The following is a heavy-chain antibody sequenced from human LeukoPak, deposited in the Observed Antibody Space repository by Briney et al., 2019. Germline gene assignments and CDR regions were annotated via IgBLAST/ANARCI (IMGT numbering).Heavy chain of an antibody. J-gene: IGHJ4*02. V-gene: IGHV3-7*01. CDR2: IKQDGSEK. Sequence: GGSLRLSCAASGFTFSTYSMNWVRQAPGKGLEWVANIKQDGSEKYYVDSVKGRFTISRDNAKNSLYLQMNSLRAEDTAVYYCARDWIQLWLNWGQGTLVTVSS. CDR1: GFTFSTYS. CDR3: ARDWIQLWLN. D-gene: IGHD5-18*01.